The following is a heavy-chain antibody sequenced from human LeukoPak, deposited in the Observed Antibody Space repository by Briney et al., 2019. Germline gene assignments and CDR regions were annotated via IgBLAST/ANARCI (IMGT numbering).Heavy chain of an antibody. V-gene: IGHV4-34*01. D-gene: IGHD6-13*01. J-gene: IGHJ4*02. CDR1: GGSFSGYY. CDR2: INHSGST. CDR3: ARESGTAGAATGTDY. Sequence: SETLSLTCAVYGGSFSGYYWSWIRQPPGKGLEWIGEINHSGSTNYNPSLKSRVTISVGTSKNQFSLRLSSVTAADTAVYYCARESGTAGAATGTDYWGQGNLVTVSS.